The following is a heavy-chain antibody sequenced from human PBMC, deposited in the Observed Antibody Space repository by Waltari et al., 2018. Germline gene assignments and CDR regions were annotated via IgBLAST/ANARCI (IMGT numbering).Heavy chain of an antibody. CDR2: SSWNSGSI. D-gene: IGHD3-22*01. J-gene: IGHJ4*02. V-gene: IGHV3-9*01. CDR1: GFTFDDYA. CDR3: AKVGDSSGAFVY. Sequence: EVQLVESGGGLVQPGRSLRLSCAASGFTFDDYAMHWVRQAPGKGLEWVSGSSWNSGSIGYADSVKGRFTISRDNAKNSLYLQMNSLRAEDTALYYCAKVGDSSGAFVYWGQGTLVTVSS.